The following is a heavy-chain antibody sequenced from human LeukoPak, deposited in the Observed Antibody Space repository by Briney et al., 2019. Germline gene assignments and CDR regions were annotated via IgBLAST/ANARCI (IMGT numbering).Heavy chain of an antibody. CDR3: AKGFVVVVSATQSSWFDP. D-gene: IGHD2-15*01. J-gene: IGHJ5*02. CDR1: GFTFSSYA. Sequence: GGSLRLSCAASGFTFSSYAMSWVRQAPGKGLEWVSAISGSGGSTYYADSVKGRFTISRDNSKNTLYLQMNSLRAEDTAVYYCAKGFVVVVSATQSSWFDPWGQGTLVTVSS. CDR2: ISGSGGST. V-gene: IGHV3-23*01.